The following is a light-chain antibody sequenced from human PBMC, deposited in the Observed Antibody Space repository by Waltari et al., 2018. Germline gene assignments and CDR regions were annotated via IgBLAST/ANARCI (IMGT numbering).Light chain of an antibody. Sequence: EIVLTQSPGTLSLSPGESATLSCRASQSVTRNYLAWYQPKTGQAPRLLIYGTSSRATGIPDRFSGSGSGTDFVLTISRLEPEDFAVYYCQDYGRSPFTFGPGTKVDFK. CDR1: QSVTRNY. CDR3: QDYGRSPFT. V-gene: IGKV3-20*01. J-gene: IGKJ3*01. CDR2: GTS.